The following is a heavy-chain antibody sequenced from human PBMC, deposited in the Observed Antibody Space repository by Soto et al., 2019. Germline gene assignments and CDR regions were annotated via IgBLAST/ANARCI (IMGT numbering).Heavy chain of an antibody. Sequence: PGGSLRLSCAASGFTFSSYSMNWVRQAPGKGLEWVSYISSSSSTIYYADSVKGRFTISRDNAKNSLYLQMNSLRDEDTAVYYCARDRISCSGGSCYLHLYGMDVWGQGTTVTVSS. D-gene: IGHD2-15*01. CDR2: ISSSSSTI. CDR1: GFTFSSYS. V-gene: IGHV3-48*02. CDR3: ARDRISCSGGSCYLHLYGMDV. J-gene: IGHJ6*02.